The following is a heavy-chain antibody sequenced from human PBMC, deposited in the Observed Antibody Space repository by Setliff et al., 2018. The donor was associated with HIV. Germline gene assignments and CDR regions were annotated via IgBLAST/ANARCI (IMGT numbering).Heavy chain of an antibody. J-gene: IGHJ4*02. CDR1: GYTFTGYY. V-gene: IGHV1-2*06. CDR3: ARGVHTTPYYFDY. CDR2: INPNSRGT. Sequence: ASVKVSCKASGYTFTGYYMHWVRQAPGQGLEWMGRINPNSRGTNYAQKFQGRVTMTMDTSISTAYMELSSLRSDDTAVYYCARGVHTTPYYFDYWGQGTLVTVSS. D-gene: IGHD1-1*01.